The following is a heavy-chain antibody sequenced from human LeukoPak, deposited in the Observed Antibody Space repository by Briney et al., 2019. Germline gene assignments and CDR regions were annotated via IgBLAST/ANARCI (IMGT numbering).Heavy chain of an antibody. J-gene: IGHJ4*02. Sequence: ASVKVSCKASGYTFTGYYMHWVRQAPGQGLEWMGWINPNSGGTNYAQKFQGRVTMTRDTSISTAYMELSRLRSDDTAVYYCARGHRQGMLIQLILGEDYWGQGTLVTVSS. CDR2: INPNSGGT. V-gene: IGHV1-2*02. D-gene: IGHD5-18*01. CDR1: GYTFTGYY. CDR3: ARGHRQGMLIQLILGEDY.